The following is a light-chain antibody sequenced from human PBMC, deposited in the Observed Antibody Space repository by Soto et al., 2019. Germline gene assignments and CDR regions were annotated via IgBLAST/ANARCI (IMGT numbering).Light chain of an antibody. CDR3: QQYNTYPLT. CDR1: QSISSW. Sequence: DIQMTQSPSTLSASVGDRVTITCRASQSISSWLAWYQQKPGKAPTLLIYNASSIESGVLSRFSGSGSGTEFTLTISSLQPDDFAAYYCQQYNTYPLTFGGGTKVEIK. CDR2: NAS. J-gene: IGKJ4*01. V-gene: IGKV1-5*03.